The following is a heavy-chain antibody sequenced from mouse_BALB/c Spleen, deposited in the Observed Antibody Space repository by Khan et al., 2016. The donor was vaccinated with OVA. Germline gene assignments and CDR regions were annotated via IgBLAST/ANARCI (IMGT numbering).Heavy chain of an antibody. Sequence: VQLQQSGPELMKPGASVKISCKASGYSFTSYYIHWMIQSPGNSLEWIGYIDPFSGGSTLNQKFKAKATLTVDKSSSTAYLHLSNLTSEDSAVYSCSRHGYVGWFTYWGQGTLVTVSA. CDR1: GYSFTSYY. D-gene: IGHD2-2*01. V-gene: IGHV1-42*01. J-gene: IGHJ3*01. CDR2: IDPFSGGS. CDR3: SRHGYVGWFTY.